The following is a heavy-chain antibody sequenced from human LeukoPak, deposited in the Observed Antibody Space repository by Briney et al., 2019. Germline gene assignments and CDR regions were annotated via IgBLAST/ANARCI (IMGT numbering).Heavy chain of an antibody. CDR3: ARSQRGNVGDSRGMDV. D-gene: IGHD2-21*02. V-gene: IGHV4-31*03. Sequence: MASETLSLTCTVSGGSISSGGYYWSWIRQHPGKGLEWIGYIYYSGSTYYNPSLKSRVTISVDTSKNQFSLKLSSVTAADTAVYYCARSQRGNVGDSRGMDVWGQGTTVTVSS. CDR1: GGSISSGGYY. J-gene: IGHJ6*02. CDR2: IYYSGST.